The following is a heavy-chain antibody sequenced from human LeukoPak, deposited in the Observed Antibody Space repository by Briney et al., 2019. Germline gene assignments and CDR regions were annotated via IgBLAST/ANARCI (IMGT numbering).Heavy chain of an antibody. CDR1: GGSITSYY. CDR2: IYYSGST. CDR3: ARRNNWFDP. V-gene: IGHV4-59*01. Sequence: PSETLSLTCTVSGGSITSYYWSWIRQPPRKGLEWIGYIYYSGSTNYIPSLKSRVTISVDTSKNQFSLKLSSVTAADTAVYYCARRNNWFDPWGQGTLVTVSS. J-gene: IGHJ5*02.